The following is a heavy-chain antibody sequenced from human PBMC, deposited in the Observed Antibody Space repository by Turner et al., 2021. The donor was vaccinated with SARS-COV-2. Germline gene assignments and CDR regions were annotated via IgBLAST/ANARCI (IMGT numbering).Heavy chain of an antibody. CDR1: RDSISSYY. Sequence: HVQLQESCPGLLNPSQTLSLTCTVSRDSISSYYLIWIRQPAGKGLEWIGRMYTSGSTNYNPSLKSGVTMTPDSSTNQFYLKLNSVTGADTAMYYCARSGRGRYFDWLLLMDYWGQGTLVTVSS. J-gene: IGHJ4*02. CDR3: ARSGRGRYFDWLLLMDY. CDR2: MYTSGST. V-gene: IGHV4-4*07. D-gene: IGHD3-9*01.